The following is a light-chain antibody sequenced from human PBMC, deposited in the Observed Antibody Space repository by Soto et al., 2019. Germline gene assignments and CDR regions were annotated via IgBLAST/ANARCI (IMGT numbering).Light chain of an antibody. CDR3: ISYTTSTTRV. CDR1: SSDLGSYNY. J-gene: IGLJ1*01. CDR2: DVS. V-gene: IGLV2-14*03. Sequence: QSALTQPASVSGSPGQSITISCTGTSSDLGSYNYVSWYQQHPGKAPKLVIYDVSNRPSGVSNRFSGSKSGNTASLTISGLQAEDEADYYCISYTTSTTRVFGTGTKVTVL.